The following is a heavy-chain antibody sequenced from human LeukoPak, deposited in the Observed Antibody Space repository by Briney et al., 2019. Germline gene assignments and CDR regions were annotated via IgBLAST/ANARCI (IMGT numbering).Heavy chain of an antibody. Sequence: SSVKVSCKASGGTFSSYAISWVRQAPGQGLEWMGRIIPMFGTANYAQKFQGRVTITTDESTSTAYMELSSLRSEDTAVYYCARDRGIVVVVAAGECAAFDIWGQGTMVTVSS. CDR1: GGTFSSYA. J-gene: IGHJ3*02. V-gene: IGHV1-69*05. D-gene: IGHD2-15*01. CDR2: IIPMFGTA. CDR3: ARDRGIVVVVAAGECAAFDI.